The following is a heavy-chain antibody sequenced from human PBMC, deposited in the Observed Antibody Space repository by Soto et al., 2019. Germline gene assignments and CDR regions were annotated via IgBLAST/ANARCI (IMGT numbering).Heavy chain of an antibody. CDR2: ISSSSSYT. CDR1: GFTFSDYY. V-gene: IGHV3-11*06. CDR3: ARDFPEDIVVVPAASSPGAFDI. J-gene: IGHJ3*02. Sequence: ESGGGLVKPGGSLRLSCAASGFTFSDYYMSWIRQAPGKGLEWVSYISSSSSYTNYADSVKGRFTISRDNAKNSLYLQMNSLRAEDTAVYYCARDFPEDIVVVPAASSPGAFDIWGQGTMVTVSS. D-gene: IGHD2-2*01.